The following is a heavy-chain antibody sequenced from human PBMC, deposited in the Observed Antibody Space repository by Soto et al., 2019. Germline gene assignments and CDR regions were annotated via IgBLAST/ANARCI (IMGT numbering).Heavy chain of an antibody. Sequence: SETLSLTCTVSGGSISSGGYYWSWIRQHPGKGLEWIGYIYYSGSTYYNPSLKSRVTISVDTSKNQFSLKLSSVTAADTAVYYCARTPRGYSYGYTDYWGQGTLVTVSS. CDR1: GGSISSGGYY. CDR2: IYYSGST. J-gene: IGHJ4*02. V-gene: IGHV4-31*03. D-gene: IGHD5-18*01. CDR3: ARTPRGYSYGYTDY.